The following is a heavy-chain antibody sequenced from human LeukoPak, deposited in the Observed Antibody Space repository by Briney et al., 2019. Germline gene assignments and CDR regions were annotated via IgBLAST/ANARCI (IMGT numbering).Heavy chain of an antibody. D-gene: IGHD3-22*01. V-gene: IGHV3-53*01. CDR3: ARDSYYYDSSGYHPGADYYYYMDV. J-gene: IGHJ6*03. CDR2: IYSGGST. Sequence: GGSLRLSCAASGFTFSSYAMSWVRQAPGKGLEWVSVIYSGGSTYYADSVKGRFTISRDNSKNTLYLQMNSLRAEDTAVYYCARDSYYYDSSGYHPGADYYYYMDVWGKGTTVTVSS. CDR1: GFTFSSYA.